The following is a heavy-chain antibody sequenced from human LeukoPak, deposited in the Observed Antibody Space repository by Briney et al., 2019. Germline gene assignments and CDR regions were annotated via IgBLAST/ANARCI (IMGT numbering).Heavy chain of an antibody. CDR3: ARDVILEWLLG. J-gene: IGHJ4*02. CDR2: IDSSGSTI. D-gene: IGHD3-3*01. CDR1: GSTLCSYE. V-gene: IGHV3-48*03. Sequence: GGSLRLSCSGSGSTLCSYEMNCVPPAPGKGLEWISFIDSSGSTIYYADSVKGRFTISRDNAKKTLYLQMNTLRVEDTAVYFCARDVILEWLLGWGEGSLVTVSS.